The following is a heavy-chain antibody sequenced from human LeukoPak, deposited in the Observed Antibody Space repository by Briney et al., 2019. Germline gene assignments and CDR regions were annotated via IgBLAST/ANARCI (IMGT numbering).Heavy chain of an antibody. CDR3: AKNPHHDDDADEGFDY. Sequence: PSETLSLTCTVSGGSISSSSYYWGWIRQPPGKGLERIGSIYYSGSTYYNPSLKSRVTISVDTSKNQFSLKLSSVTAADTAIYYCAKNPHHDDDADEGFDYWGQGTLVTVSS. CDR1: GGSISSSSYY. CDR2: IYYSGST. D-gene: IGHD3-16*01. J-gene: IGHJ4*02. V-gene: IGHV4-39*07.